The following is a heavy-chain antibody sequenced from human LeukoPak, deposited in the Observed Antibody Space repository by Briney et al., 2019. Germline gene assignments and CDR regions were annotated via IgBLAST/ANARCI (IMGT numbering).Heavy chain of an antibody. J-gene: IGHJ6*02. CDR1: GFTLSSYS. D-gene: IGHD6-13*01. CDR3: ASSALHSSSGMDV. Sequence: GGSLRLSCAASGFTLSSYSMNWGRQAPGGGVEWVSYISRNSSYRYYTNSVKGRFTISTDNAKNSLYQQTNSLRAEDTAVYYCASSALHSSSGMDVWGQGTTVTVSS. V-gene: IGHV3-21*01. CDR2: ISRNSSYR.